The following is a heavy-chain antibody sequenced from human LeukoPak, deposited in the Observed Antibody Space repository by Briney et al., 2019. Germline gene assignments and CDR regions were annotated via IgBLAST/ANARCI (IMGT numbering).Heavy chain of an antibody. CDR2: IDNDGSST. Sequence: GGSLRLSCAASGFTFSSYWMHWVRQVLGKGLVWVSRIDNDGSSTSYADSVKGRFTISRDNAKNTLYLQMNSLRAEDTAVYYCVRVRRDGSPGAFDIWGQGTMVTVSS. CDR1: GFTFSSYW. D-gene: IGHD5-24*01. V-gene: IGHV3-74*01. CDR3: VRVRRDGSPGAFDI. J-gene: IGHJ3*02.